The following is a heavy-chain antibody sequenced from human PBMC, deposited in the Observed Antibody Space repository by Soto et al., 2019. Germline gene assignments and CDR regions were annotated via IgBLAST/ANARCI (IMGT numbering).Heavy chain of an antibody. D-gene: IGHD6-13*01. J-gene: IGHJ2*01. Sequence: GGSLRLSCAASGFTFSSSGMHWVRQVTGKGLEWVSAIGTGGDTYYPDSMKGRFIISRENAKNSLYLQMNSLRDEDSAVYFCVREGRSSTWYDWYFDLWGRGTLVTVSS. CDR1: GFTFSSSG. CDR3: VREGRSSTWYDWYFDL. V-gene: IGHV3-13*01. CDR2: IGTGGDT.